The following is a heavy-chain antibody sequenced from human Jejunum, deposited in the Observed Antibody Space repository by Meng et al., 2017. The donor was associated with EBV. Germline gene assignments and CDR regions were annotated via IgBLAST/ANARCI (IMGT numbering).Heavy chain of an antibody. CDR2: VSGSGGNT. CDR3: AKLLKY. V-gene: IGHV3-23*01. CDR1: GFTFSSYS. Sequence: VQVLESGGGLVQPGGSLRLSCAASGFTFSSYSMSWVRQAPGKGLEWVSTVSGSGGNTYYADSVKGRFTISRDISKNTLYLQMNSLTAEDTAIYYCAKLLKYWGQGTLVTVSS. J-gene: IGHJ4*02.